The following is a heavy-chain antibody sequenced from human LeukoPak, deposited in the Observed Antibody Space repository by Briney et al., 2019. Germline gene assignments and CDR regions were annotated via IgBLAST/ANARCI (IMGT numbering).Heavy chain of an antibody. Sequence: SETLSLTCTVSGYSISSDYYWGWIRQPPGKGLEWIGTIYHSGNTYYNPSLKSRVTISVDTSKNQFSLKLSSVTAADTAVYYCARGGYYYDSSGYRAPRHFDYWGQGTLVTVSS. J-gene: IGHJ4*02. V-gene: IGHV4-38-2*02. D-gene: IGHD3-22*01. CDR1: GYSISSDYY. CDR3: ARGGYYYDSSGYRAPRHFDY. CDR2: IYHSGNT.